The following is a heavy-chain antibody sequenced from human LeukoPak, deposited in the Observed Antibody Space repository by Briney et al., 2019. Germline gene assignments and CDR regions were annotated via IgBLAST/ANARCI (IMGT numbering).Heavy chain of an antibody. V-gene: IGHV3-21*01. CDR2: ISSAGGYI. CDR1: GFTFNSYT. D-gene: IGHD6-13*01. Sequence: KAGGSLRLSCAASGFTFNSYTMDWVRQAPGKGLEWVSSISSAGGYIYYADSVKGRFTISRDNAKNSLYLQMNSLRAEDTAVYYCAQGGGSSWLNFDYWGQGTLVTVSS. J-gene: IGHJ4*02. CDR3: AQGGGSSWLNFDY.